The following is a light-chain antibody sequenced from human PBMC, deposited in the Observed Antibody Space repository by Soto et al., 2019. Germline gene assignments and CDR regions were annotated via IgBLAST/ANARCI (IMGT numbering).Light chain of an antibody. J-gene: IGLJ1*01. V-gene: IGLV2-11*01. CDR1: SSDVGGYNY. CDR2: DVS. Sequence: QSALTQPRSVSGSPGQSVTISYTGTSSDVGGYNYVSWYQQHPGKAPKLMIYDVSKRPSGVPDRFSGSKSGNTASLTISGLQAEDEADYYCCSYAGSYTFPYVFGTGTKLTVL. CDR3: CSYAGSYTFPYV.